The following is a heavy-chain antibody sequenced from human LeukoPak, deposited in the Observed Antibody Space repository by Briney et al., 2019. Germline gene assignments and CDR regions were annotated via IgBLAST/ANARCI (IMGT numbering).Heavy chain of an antibody. V-gene: IGHV3-15*01. D-gene: IGHD4-17*01. Sequence: GGSLRLSCAASGFTFSVAWMSWVRQAPGKGLEWVGRIKSKTDGGTTDYAAPVKGRFAISRDDSENTLYLQMNSLKTEDTAVYYCTTVRRATSGDFDYWGQGTLVTVSS. J-gene: IGHJ4*02. CDR3: TTVRRATSGDFDY. CDR2: IKSKTDGGTT. CDR1: GFTFSVAW.